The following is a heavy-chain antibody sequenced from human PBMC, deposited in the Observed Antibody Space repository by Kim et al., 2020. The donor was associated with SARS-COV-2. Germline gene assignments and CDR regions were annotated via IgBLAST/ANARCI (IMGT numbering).Heavy chain of an antibody. V-gene: IGHV1-2*02. CDR2: INPNSGGT. CDR1: GYTFTGYY. Sequence: ASVKVSCKASGYTFTGYYMHWVRQAPGQGLEWMGWINPNSGGTNYAQKFQGRVTMTRDTSISTAYMELSRLRSDDTAVYYCAREGDPYYYYGMDVWGQGTTVTVSS. CDR3: AREGDPYYYYGMDV. J-gene: IGHJ6*02. D-gene: IGHD3-10*01.